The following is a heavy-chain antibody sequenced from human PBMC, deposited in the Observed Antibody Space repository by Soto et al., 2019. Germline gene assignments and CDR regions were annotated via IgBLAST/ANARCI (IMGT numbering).Heavy chain of an antibody. CDR2: IRSKAYGGTT. CDR1: GFTFGDYA. CDR3: TRSIGYYDSSGYYSFDY. V-gene: IGHV3-49*05. Sequence: EVQLVASGGGLVKPGRSLRLSCTASGFTFGDYAMSWFRQAPGKGLEWVGFIRSKAYGGTTEYAASVKGRFTISRDDSKSIAYLQMNSLKTEDTAVYYCTRSIGYYDSSGYYSFDYWGQGTLVTVSS. D-gene: IGHD3-22*01. J-gene: IGHJ4*02.